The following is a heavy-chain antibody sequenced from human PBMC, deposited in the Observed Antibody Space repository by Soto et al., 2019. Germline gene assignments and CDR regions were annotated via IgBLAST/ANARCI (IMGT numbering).Heavy chain of an antibody. CDR3: ARHRTRRGMDV. V-gene: IGHV4-39*01. CDR2: IYYSGST. Sequence: QLQLQESGPGLVKPSETLSLTCTVSGGSISSSSYYWGWIRQPPGKGLEWIGSIYYSGSTYYNPSLKSRVTISVDTSKNQFSLKLSSVTAADTAVYYCARHRTRRGMDVWGQGTTVTVSS. J-gene: IGHJ6*02. CDR1: GGSISSSSYY.